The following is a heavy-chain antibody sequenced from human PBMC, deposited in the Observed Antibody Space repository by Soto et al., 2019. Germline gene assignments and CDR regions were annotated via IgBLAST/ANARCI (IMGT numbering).Heavy chain of an antibody. V-gene: IGHV3-23*01. D-gene: IGHD1-1*01. CDR3: ARGWTFDL. CDR1: GFTFSSYA. CDR2: INGGGDST. J-gene: IGHJ4*02. Sequence: EVQLLESGGGLVQPGGSLRLSCAASGFTFSSYAMSWVRQAPGKGLEWVSGINGGGDSTYFADSVRGWFTISRDNSKNTLFLQMNSLRAEDTAVYYCARGWTFDLWGQGTLVTVSS.